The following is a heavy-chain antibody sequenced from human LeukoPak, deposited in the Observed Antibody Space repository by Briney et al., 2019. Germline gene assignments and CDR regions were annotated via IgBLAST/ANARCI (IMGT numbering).Heavy chain of an antibody. CDR2: ISDTVRET. CDR1: GFTFSAYG. CDR3: AKDNYGGILAS. Sequence: GGSLRLSCAASGFTFSAYGMSWVRQAPGKGLECVSHISDTVRETWYANSVKGRFIISRDNSRDTVYLQMSSLRPEDTALYFCAKDNYGGILASWGQGTLVTVSS. J-gene: IGHJ4*02. D-gene: IGHD4-17*01. V-gene: IGHV3-23*01.